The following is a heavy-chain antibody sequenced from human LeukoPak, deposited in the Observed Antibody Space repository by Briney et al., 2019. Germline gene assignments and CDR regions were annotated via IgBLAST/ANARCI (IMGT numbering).Heavy chain of an antibody. D-gene: IGHD3-22*01. CDR1: GFTFSSYA. Sequence: GGSLRLSCAASGFTFSSYAMSWVRQAPGKGLEWVSAISGSGGSTYYADSVKGRFTISRDNSKNTLYLQMNSLRAEDTAVYYCARSPYYYDSSGYDAFDIWGQGTMVTVSS. CDR3: ARSPYYYDSSGYDAFDI. CDR2: ISGSGGST. V-gene: IGHV3-23*01. J-gene: IGHJ3*02.